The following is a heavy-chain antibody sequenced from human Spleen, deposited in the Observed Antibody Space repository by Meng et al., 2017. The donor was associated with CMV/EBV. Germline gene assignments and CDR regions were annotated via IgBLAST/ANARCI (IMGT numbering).Heavy chain of an antibody. V-gene: IGHV4-4*07. Sequence: QWRLKEAGPGLEKPSVPLSLTCTVSCSSISSYYCGWSRQPAGKGLEWIGRIYNSGSTNYNPSLKSLVTMSVDTSKNQFPLKLSSVTAADAAVYYCARGPFSFDPWGQGTLVTVSS. CDR2: IYNSGST. D-gene: IGHD1-1*01. J-gene: IGHJ5*02. CDR1: CSSISSYY. CDR3: ARGPFSFDP.